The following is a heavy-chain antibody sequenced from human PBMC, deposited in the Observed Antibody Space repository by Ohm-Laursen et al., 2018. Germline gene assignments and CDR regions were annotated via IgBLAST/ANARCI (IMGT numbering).Heavy chain of an antibody. CDR3: VRGTMVRGVYYGMDV. Sequence: SLRLSCAAPGFTFSDHYMDWVRQAPGKGLEWVGRTRNKANSYTTDYAASVKGRFTISRDDSKNSLYLQMNSLKTEDTAVYYCVRGTMVRGVYYGMDVWGQGTTVTVSS. D-gene: IGHD3-10*01. J-gene: IGHJ6*02. V-gene: IGHV3-72*01. CDR2: TRNKANSYTT. CDR1: GFTFSDHY.